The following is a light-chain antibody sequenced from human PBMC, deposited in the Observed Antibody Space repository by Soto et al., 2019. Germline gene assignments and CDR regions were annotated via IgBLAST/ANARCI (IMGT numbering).Light chain of an antibody. J-gene: IGKJ3*01. CDR1: QTMSNY. CDR3: QQTYDMSFS. CDR2: TAS. Sequence: DIQMTQSPSTLSASVGDRVTITCRASQTMSNYLNWYQQKPGESPKLLIYTASNLQSGVPSGFSGSGSGTDFTLTITSLQPEDFATYYCQQTYDMSFSFGPGTKVDIK. V-gene: IGKV1-39*01.